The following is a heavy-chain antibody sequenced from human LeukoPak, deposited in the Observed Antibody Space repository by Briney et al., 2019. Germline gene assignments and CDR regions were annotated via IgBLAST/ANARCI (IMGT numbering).Heavy chain of an antibody. D-gene: IGHD3-22*01. CDR2: ISSSSSTI. CDR1: RFTFSSYS. CDR3: ARDPNSSDYYNSSGYYQLDAFDI. Sequence: GGSLRLSCAASRFTFSSYSMNWVRQAPGKGLEWVSYISSSSSTIYYADSVKGRFTISRDNAKNSLYLQMNSLRAEDTAVYYCARDPNSSDYYNSSGYYQLDAFDIWGQGTMVTVSS. V-gene: IGHV3-48*01. J-gene: IGHJ3*02.